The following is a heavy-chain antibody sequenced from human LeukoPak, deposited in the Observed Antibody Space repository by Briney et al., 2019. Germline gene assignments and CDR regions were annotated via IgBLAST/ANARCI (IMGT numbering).Heavy chain of an antibody. CDR2: ISASDGST. V-gene: IGHV3-23*01. J-gene: IGHJ2*01. Sequence: GGSLRLSCGASGFSFRDYAMSWLRQAPGKGLEWDSAISASDGSTYYADSVRGRFTISRDKSKNTLYLQMNSLRDEDTAVYYCAKLYYDILTGYQNYWYFDLWGRGALVIVSS. D-gene: IGHD3-9*01. CDR1: GFSFRDYA. CDR3: AKLYYDILTGYQNYWYFDL.